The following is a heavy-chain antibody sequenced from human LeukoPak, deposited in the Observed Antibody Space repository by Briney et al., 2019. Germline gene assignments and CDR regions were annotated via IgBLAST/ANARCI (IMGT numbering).Heavy chain of an antibody. Sequence: ASVKVSCKASGYTFSKFYIHWVRQAPGQGLEWMGLLNTQPNNDYTNYAQKFQGRVTLTRDMSTNTVYMKLSSLTSEDTAVYYCARAKYYSDAFDIWGQGTMVTVSS. D-gene: IGHD3-10*01. V-gene: IGHV1-46*01. CDR3: ARAKYYSDAFDI. CDR1: GYTFSKFY. J-gene: IGHJ3*02. CDR2: LNTQPNNDYT.